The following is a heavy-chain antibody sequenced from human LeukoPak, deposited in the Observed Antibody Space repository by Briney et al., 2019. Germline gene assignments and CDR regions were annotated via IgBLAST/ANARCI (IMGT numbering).Heavy chain of an antibody. D-gene: IGHD1-26*01. V-gene: IGHV4-38-2*02. CDR2: IYHSGTT. Sequence: SETLSLTCSVSGFSISSGYYWGWVGQPPGKGMEWIGTIYHSGTTFYNPSLQSRVTVSLDTSKNQFSLKLSSVTAADTAVYYCAREVRSAWASFDPWGQGTLVTVSS. CDR3: AREVRSAWASFDP. CDR1: GFSISSGYY. J-gene: IGHJ5*02.